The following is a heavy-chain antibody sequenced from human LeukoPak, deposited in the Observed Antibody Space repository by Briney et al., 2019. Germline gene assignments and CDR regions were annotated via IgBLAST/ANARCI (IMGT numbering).Heavy chain of an antibody. Sequence: ASVKVSCKASGYTFTSYYMYWVRQAPGQGLEWMGVINPSGGSTSYAQKFQGRVTMTRDTSTSTVYVELSSLRSEDTAVYFCARGELRGAFDMWGQGTMVTVSS. CDR1: GYTFTSYY. V-gene: IGHV1-46*01. D-gene: IGHD1-26*01. J-gene: IGHJ3*02. CDR2: INPSGGST. CDR3: ARGELRGAFDM.